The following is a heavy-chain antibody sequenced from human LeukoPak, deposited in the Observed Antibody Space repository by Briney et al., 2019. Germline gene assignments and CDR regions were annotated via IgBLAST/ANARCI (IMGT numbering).Heavy chain of an antibody. Sequence: SETLSLTCTVSGGSISSGDYYWGWIRQPPGKGLEWIGYIYYSGSTYYNPSLKSGVTISVDTSKNQFSLTPSSVTAAHTAVYYSARLRARYYDYVWGSYRGYYFDYWGQGTLVTVSS. CDR2: IYYSGST. D-gene: IGHD3-16*02. V-gene: IGHV4-30-4*01. J-gene: IGHJ4*02. CDR1: GGSISSGDYY. CDR3: ARLRARYYDYVWGSYRGYYFDY.